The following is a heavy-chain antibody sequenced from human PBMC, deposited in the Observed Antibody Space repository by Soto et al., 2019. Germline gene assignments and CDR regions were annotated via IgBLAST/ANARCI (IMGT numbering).Heavy chain of an antibody. CDR1: GGSFSGYF. D-gene: IGHD3-3*02. CDR2: INHSGGT. V-gene: IGHV4-34*02. Sequence: QVQLQQWGAGLLKPSETLSLTCAVYGGSFSGYFWTWIRQAPGKGLEWIGKINHSGGTNYNSSLKSRVTISVDTSKNQFSLILSSVNAADTAVYYCARDRQYYHFWSGYQNEGPYGMDVWGQGTTVTVSS. CDR3: ARDRQYYHFWSGYQNEGPYGMDV. J-gene: IGHJ6*02.